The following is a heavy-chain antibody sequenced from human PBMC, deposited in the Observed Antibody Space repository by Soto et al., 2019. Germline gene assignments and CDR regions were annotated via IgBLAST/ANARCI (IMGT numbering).Heavy chain of an antibody. CDR1: GFSFSDYS. V-gene: IGHV3-30-3*01. D-gene: IGHD2-21*01. CDR2: ISYDGDKK. J-gene: IGHJ6*02. CDR3: AVMAGLVVSDDFALDV. Sequence: QVHLVESGGGMVQPGRSLRLSCVGSGFSFSDYSIHWVRQAPGKGLEWVAFISYDGDKKFFADSVKGRFNISRDNAKNTVSLHMSSLRPEDTAVFHCAVMAGLVVSDDFALDVWGQGTTVTVSS.